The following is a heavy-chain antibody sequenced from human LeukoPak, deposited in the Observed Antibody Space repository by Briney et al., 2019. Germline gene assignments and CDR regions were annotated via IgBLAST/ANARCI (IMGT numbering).Heavy chain of an antibody. CDR3: ARGGGYCSGGSCYHSPGDY. Sequence: SVKVSCKASGGTFSSYAISWARQAPGQGLEWMGGIIPIFGTANYAQKFQGRVTITTDESTSTAYMELSSLRSEDTAVYYCARGGGYCSGGSCYHSPGDYWGQGTLVTVSS. CDR1: GGTFSSYA. V-gene: IGHV1-69*05. J-gene: IGHJ4*02. D-gene: IGHD2-15*01. CDR2: IIPIFGTA.